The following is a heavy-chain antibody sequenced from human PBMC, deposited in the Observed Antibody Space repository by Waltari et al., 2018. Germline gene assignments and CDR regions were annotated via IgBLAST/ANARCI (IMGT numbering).Heavy chain of an antibody. D-gene: IGHD6-6*01. CDR2: IYYNGGT. Sequence: QVQLQESGPGLVKPSETLSLTCTVSGGSMRNYYWSWIRQSPGKGLEWIGYIYYNGGTNYNPSLKSRVSISVDTSKNQFSLKLTSVTAADTAVYYCARVISSPHMTADGFDMWGQGTMVTVSS. CDR1: GGSMRNYY. J-gene: IGHJ3*02. CDR3: ARVISSPHMTADGFDM. V-gene: IGHV4-59*01.